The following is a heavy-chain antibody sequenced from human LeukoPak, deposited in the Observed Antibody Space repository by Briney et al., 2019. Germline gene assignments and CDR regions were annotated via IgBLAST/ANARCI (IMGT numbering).Heavy chain of an antibody. V-gene: IGHV1-2*02. D-gene: IGHD1-7*01. CDR2: MNPNSGDT. CDR1: GYTFIGYY. Sequence: ASVKVSCKASGYTFIGYYIHWVRQAPGQGLEWMGWMNPNSGDTNYAQTFQGRVTMTRDTSNGTAYMELSRLRSDDTAVYYCSRIYIQDGNCNWGQGTLVTVSS. J-gene: IGHJ4*02. CDR3: SRIYIQDGNCN.